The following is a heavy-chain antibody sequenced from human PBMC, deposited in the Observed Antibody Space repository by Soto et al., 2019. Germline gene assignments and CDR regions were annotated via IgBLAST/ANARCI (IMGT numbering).Heavy chain of an antibody. V-gene: IGHV4-34*01. CDR2: INHSGST. CDR1: GGSFSGYY. D-gene: IGHD6-6*01. CDR3: ARVPRYSSSSADY. Sequence: SETLSLTCAVYGGSFSGYYWSWIRQPPGKGLEWIGEINHSGSTNYNPSLKSRVTISVDTSKNQFSLKLSSVTAADTAVYYCARVPRYSSSSADYWGQGTLVTVSS. J-gene: IGHJ4*02.